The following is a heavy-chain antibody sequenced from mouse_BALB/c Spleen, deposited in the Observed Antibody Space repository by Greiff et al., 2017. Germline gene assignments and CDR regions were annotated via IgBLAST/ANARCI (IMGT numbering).Heavy chain of an antibody. V-gene: IGHV3-8*02. CDR2: ISYSGST. J-gene: IGHJ4*01. CDR3: ARLYGNYEENAMDY. Sequence: EVKLMESGPSLVKPSQTLSLTCSVTGDSITSGYWNWIRKFPGNKLEYMGYISYSGSTYYNPSLKSRISITRDTSKNQYYLQLNSVTTEDTATYYCARLYGNYEENAMDYWGQGTSVTVSS. D-gene: IGHD2-10*02. CDR1: GDSITSGY.